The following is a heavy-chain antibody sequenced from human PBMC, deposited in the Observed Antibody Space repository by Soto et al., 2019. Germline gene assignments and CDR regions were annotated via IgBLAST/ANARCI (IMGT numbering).Heavy chain of an antibody. V-gene: IGHV1-69*12. CDR3: AGGVGWYSSAFDY. CDR1: GGTFSSYA. J-gene: IGHJ4*02. D-gene: IGHD6-19*01. CDR2: NIPIFGTA. Sequence: QVQLVQSGAEVKKPASSVKVSCKASGGTFSSYAISWVRQAPGQGLEWMGGNIPIFGTANYAQKFQGRVTITADESTSTGYMELSSLRSEDAAAYDCAGGVGWYSSAFDYWFQGTLVTVSS.